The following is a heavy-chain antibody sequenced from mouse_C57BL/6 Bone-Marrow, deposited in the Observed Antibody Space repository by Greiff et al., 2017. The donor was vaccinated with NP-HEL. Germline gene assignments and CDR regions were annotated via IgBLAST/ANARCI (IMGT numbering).Heavy chain of an antibody. D-gene: IGHD2-5*01. J-gene: IGHJ2*01. Sequence: VQLKESGGDLVKPGGSLKLSCAASGFTFSSYGMSWVRQTPDKRLEWVATISSGGSYTYYPDSVKGRFTISRDNAKNTLYLQMSSLKSEDTAMYYCASSYYSNLDYWGQGTTLTVSS. CDR2: ISSGGSYT. V-gene: IGHV5-6*01. CDR1: GFTFSSYG. CDR3: ASSYYSNLDY.